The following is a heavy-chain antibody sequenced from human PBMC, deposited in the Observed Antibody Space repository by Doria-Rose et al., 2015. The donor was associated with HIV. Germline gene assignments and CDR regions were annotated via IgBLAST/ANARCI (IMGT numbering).Heavy chain of an antibody. Sequence: QVQLQESGPELVKPSETLSLNCTVSGGSISSYYWSWIRQPPGKGLEWIGYIYSSGSTNYNPSLKSRVTISVDTSKNQFSLKLSSVTVADTAVYYCARHGLYQLLSSLWGQGILITIS. V-gene: IGHV4-59*01. D-gene: IGHD3-10*02. J-gene: IGHJ4*02. CDR2: IYSSGST. CDR3: ARHGLYQLLSSL. CDR1: GGSISSYY.